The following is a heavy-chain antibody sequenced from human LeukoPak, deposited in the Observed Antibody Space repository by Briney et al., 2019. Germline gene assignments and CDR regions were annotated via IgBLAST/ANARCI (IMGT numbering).Heavy chain of an antibody. Sequence: LPGGSLRLSCAASGFTFSSYWMSWVRQAPGKGLEWVANIKQDGSEKYYVDSVKGRFTISRDNAKNSLYLQMNSLRAEDTAVYYCARDRDSSGWYGEIDYWGQGTLVTVSS. CDR3: ARDRDSSGWYGEIDY. CDR2: IKQDGSEK. CDR1: GFTFSSYW. J-gene: IGHJ4*02. V-gene: IGHV3-7*01. D-gene: IGHD6-19*01.